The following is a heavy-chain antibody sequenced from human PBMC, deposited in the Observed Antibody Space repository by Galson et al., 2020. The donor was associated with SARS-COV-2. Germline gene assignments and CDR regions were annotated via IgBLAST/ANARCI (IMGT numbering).Heavy chain of an antibody. J-gene: IGHJ4*02. V-gene: IGHV1-46*01. D-gene: IGHD2-15*01. CDR2: INPSGGST. CDR3: ARDTSHCSGGSCYWFDY. Sequence: SVQVSCKASGYTFTSHYMHWVRQAPGQGLEWMGIINPSGGSTSYAQKFQGRVTMTRDTSTSTVYMELSSLRSEDTAVYYCARDTSHCSGGSCYWFDYWGQGTLVTVSS. CDR1: GYTFTSHY.